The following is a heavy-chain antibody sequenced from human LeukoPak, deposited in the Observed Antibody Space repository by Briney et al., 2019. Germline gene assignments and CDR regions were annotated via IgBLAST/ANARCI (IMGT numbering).Heavy chain of an antibody. CDR1: GFSFSGSA. CDR3: TRRYCSSTSCYGGIDY. CDR2: IRNKANSYAT. J-gene: IGHJ4*02. D-gene: IGHD2-2*01. Sequence: GSLRLSCAASGFSFSGSAIHWVRQASGKGLEWVGRIRNKANSYATVYAASVNGRFTISRDDSKNTAYLQMNSLKTEDTAVYYCTRRYCSSTSCYGGIDYWGQGTLATVTS. V-gene: IGHV3-73*01.